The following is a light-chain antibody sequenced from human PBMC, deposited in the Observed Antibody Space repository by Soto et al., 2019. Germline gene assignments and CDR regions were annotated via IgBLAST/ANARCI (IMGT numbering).Light chain of an antibody. V-gene: IGKV3-20*01. Sequence: EIVLTQSPGTLSLSPGERATLSCRASQSVYNNYIAWYQQKPGQAPRTVIYGASIRATGIPDRFSGSGSGTDFSLTITRLEPEDSAVYYCQQYGSSLIFGGGTKVEIK. CDR3: QQYGSSLI. J-gene: IGKJ4*01. CDR2: GAS. CDR1: QSVYNNY.